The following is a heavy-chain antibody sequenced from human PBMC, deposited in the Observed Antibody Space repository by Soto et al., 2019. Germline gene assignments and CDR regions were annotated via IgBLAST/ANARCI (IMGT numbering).Heavy chain of an antibody. Sequence: QVQLVESGGGVVQPGRSLRLSCAASGFTFSSYGMHWVRQAPGKGLEWVAVISYDGSNKYYADSVKGRFTISRDNSKNTLYLPMKSLRAEDTAVYYCAKETYSGPLDYWGQGTLVTVSS. J-gene: IGHJ4*02. CDR3: AKETYSGPLDY. V-gene: IGHV3-30*18. D-gene: IGHD2-15*01. CDR2: ISYDGSNK. CDR1: GFTFSSYG.